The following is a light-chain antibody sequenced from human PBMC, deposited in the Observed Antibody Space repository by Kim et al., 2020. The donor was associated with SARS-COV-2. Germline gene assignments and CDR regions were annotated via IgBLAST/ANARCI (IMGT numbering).Light chain of an antibody. J-gene: IGLJ3*02. V-gene: IGLV2-14*03. Sequence: QSAPTQPASVSGSPGQSITISCAGSTSDVGGSHFVSWYQQHPGRAPKLIIYDYTKRPSGVSYRFSGSRSGNTASLTISGLQTEDEAAYFCSSYTTSSIRLFGGGTQLTVL. CDR3: SSYTTSSIRL. CDR1: TSDVGGSHF. CDR2: DYT.